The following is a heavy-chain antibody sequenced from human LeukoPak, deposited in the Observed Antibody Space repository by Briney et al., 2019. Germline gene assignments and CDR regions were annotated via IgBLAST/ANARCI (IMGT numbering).Heavy chain of an antibody. V-gene: IGHV4-34*01. CDR2: INHSGST. J-gene: IGHJ3*01. CDR3: AHITGSDAFDV. D-gene: IGHD1-20*01. CDR1: GGSFGGYY. Sequence: SQTLSLTCGVYGGSFGGYYWSWIRQSPGKGLEWIGEINHSGSTNYNPSLKSRVTISIDTSKNQFSLKMTSVTAADTALYYCAHITGSDAFDVWGRGTMVTVSS.